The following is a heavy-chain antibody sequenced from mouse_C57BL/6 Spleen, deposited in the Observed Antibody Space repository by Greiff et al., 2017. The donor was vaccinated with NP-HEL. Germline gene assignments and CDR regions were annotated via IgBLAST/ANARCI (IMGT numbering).Heavy chain of an antibody. Sequence: EVKLVESGGGLVKPGGSLKLSCAASGFTFSDYGMHWVRQAPEKGLEWVAYLSSGSSTIYSADTVKGRFTISRDNATNTLFLQMTSLRTEDTAMYYCARLARAMDYWGQGTSVTVSS. J-gene: IGHJ4*01. CDR3: ARLARAMDY. V-gene: IGHV5-17*01. CDR2: LSSGSSTI. CDR1: GFTFSDYG.